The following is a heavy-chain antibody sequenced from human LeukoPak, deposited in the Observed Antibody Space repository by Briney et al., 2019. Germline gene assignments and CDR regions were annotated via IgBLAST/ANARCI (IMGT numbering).Heavy chain of an antibody. D-gene: IGHD6-13*01. CDR1: GFTFSSYG. V-gene: IGHV3-23*01. J-gene: IGHJ4*02. CDR3: AKDQQGLPYYFDY. CDR2: ISGSGGST. Sequence: PGGSLRLSCAVSGFTFSSYGMHWVRQAPGKGLEWVSAISGSGGSTYYADSVKGRYTISRDNSKNTLYLQMNSLRAEDTAVYYCAKDQQGLPYYFDYWGQGTLVTVSS.